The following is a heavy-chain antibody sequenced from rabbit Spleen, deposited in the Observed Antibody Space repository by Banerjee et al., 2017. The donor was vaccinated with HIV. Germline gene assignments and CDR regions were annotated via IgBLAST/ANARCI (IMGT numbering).Heavy chain of an antibody. J-gene: IGHJ6*01. D-gene: IGHD8-1*01. CDR3: ARDTASSFSSYGMDL. Sequence: QSLEESGGGLVQPEGSLALTCKASGFTISSNYYMCWVRQAPGKGLEWIACLYISGGSTYYTNWAKGRFTISETSSTTVTLQMTSLTAADTATYFCARDTASSFSSYGMDLWGQGTLVTVS. CDR1: GFTISSNYY. CDR2: LYISGGST. V-gene: IGHV1S40*01.